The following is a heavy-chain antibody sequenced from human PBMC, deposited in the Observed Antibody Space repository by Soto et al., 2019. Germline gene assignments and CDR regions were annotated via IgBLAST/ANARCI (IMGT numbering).Heavy chain of an antibody. J-gene: IGHJ6*02. Sequence: EVQLVESGGGLVQPGGSLRLSCAASGFTVSSNYMSWVRQAPGKGLEWVSIIHSGGSTYYADSVKGRFTISRDNSKNTLYLQMNSLRAEDTALYYCVRDFSSEFVNGMDVWGQGTTVTVSS. V-gene: IGHV3-66*01. CDR3: VRDFSSEFVNGMDV. CDR2: IHSGGST. D-gene: IGHD2-15*01. CDR1: GFTVSSNY.